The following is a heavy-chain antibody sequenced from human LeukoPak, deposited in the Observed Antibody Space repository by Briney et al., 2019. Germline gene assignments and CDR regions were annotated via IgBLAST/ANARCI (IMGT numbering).Heavy chain of an antibody. CDR2: IYTSGST. D-gene: IGHD2-15*01. Sequence: SETLSLTCTVSGGSISSYYWSWIRQPAGKGLEWIGRIYTSGSTNYNPSLKSRVTISVDTYKTQFSLKLSSVTAADTAVYYCARDLCSGGSCYPDYWGQGTLVTVSS. J-gene: IGHJ4*02. CDR3: ARDLCSGGSCYPDY. V-gene: IGHV4-4*07. CDR1: GGSISSYY.